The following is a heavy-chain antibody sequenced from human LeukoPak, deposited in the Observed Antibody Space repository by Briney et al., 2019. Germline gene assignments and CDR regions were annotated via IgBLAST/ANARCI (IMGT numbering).Heavy chain of an antibody. D-gene: IGHD3-22*01. CDR3: ARPYYYDSRIDP. CDR1: GGSISSGDYY. J-gene: IGHJ5*02. CDR2: MYYSGST. V-gene: IGHV4-30-4*01. Sequence: PSETLSLTCTVSGGSISSGDYYWSWIRQPPGKGLEWIAYMYYSGSTYYNPSLKIRGTMSADTSKNQLSPKLSPVTAADTAVYYCARPYYYDSRIDPWGQGILVTVSS.